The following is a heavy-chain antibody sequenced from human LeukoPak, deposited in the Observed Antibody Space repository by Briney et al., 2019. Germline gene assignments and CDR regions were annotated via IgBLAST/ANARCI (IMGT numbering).Heavy chain of an antibody. J-gene: IGHJ4*02. CDR1: GGSISSSNYY. V-gene: IGHV4-39*07. CDR3: ARGNWLD. D-gene: IGHD5-12*01. Sequence: SETLSLTCSVSGGSISSSNYYWGWIRQPPGKGLEWIGSVYYSGSTYYNPSLKSRVTISVDTSKNQFSLKLSSVTAADTAVYYCARGNWLDWGQGTLVTVSS. CDR2: VYYSGST.